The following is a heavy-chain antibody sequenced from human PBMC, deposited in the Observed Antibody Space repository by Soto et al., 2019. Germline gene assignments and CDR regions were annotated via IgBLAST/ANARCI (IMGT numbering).Heavy chain of an antibody. D-gene: IGHD3-3*01. CDR1: GFTFSSYS. V-gene: IGHV3-21*01. CDR3: ARDKHDFWSGYYFP. CDR2: ISSSSSYI. Sequence: LRLSCAASGFTFSSYSMNWVRQAPGKGLEWVSSISSSSSYIYYADSVKGRFTISRDNAKNSLYLQMNSLRAEDTAVYYCARDKHDFWSGYYFPWGQGTLVTVSS. J-gene: IGHJ5*02.